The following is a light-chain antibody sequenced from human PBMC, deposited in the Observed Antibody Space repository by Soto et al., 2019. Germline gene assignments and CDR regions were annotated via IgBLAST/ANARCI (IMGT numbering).Light chain of an antibody. CDR1: QSISSW. Sequence: DIQMTQSPSTLSASVGGRCTITCRANQSISSWLEWYQQKPGQAPKLLIYKASTLKSGVPSRFRGSGSGTEFTLTISSLRPDDFETYYCQHYNSYSVAFGQGTKVDIK. CDR3: QHYNSYSVA. CDR2: KAS. V-gene: IGKV1-5*03. J-gene: IGKJ1*01.